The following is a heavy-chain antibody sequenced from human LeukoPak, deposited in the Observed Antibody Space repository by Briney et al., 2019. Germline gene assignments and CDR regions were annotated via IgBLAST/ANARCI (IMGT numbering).Heavy chain of an antibody. Sequence: GASVKVSCKASGGTFSSYAISWVRQAPGQGLEWMGGIIPIFGTANYTQKFQGRVTTTRDTSTSTVYIELSSLRSEDTAVYYCAREGQQLKHFDYWGQGTLVTVSS. V-gene: IGHV1-69*05. CDR3: AREGQQLKHFDY. D-gene: IGHD1-1*01. CDR2: IIPIFGTA. J-gene: IGHJ4*02. CDR1: GGTFSSYA.